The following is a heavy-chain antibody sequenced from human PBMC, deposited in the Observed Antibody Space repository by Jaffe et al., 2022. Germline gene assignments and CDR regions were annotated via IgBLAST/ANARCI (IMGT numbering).Heavy chain of an antibody. V-gene: IGHV3-30*02. CDR1: GFTFSSYG. CDR2: IRYDGSNK. J-gene: IGHJ6*03. D-gene: IGHD2-15*01. CDR3: ANGAKKYCSGGSCSKTSLYYYYMDV. Sequence: QVQLVESGGGVVQPGGSLRLSCAASGFTFSSYGMHWVRQAPGKGLEWVAFIRYDGSNKYYADSVKGRFTISRDNSKNTLYLQMNSLRAEDTAVYYCANGAKKYCSGGSCSKTSLYYYYMDVWGKGTTVTVSS.